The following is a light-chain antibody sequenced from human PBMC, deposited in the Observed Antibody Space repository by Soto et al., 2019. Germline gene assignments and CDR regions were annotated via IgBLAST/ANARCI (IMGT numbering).Light chain of an antibody. V-gene: IGKV2-28*01. Sequence: DIVMTQSPLSLPVTPGEPASISCRSSQSLLHSNGYNYLDWYLQKPGQSPQLLIYLGSNRASGVPDRFSGSGSGTDFTLKISRVEAEDVGFYYCMQALQTPYTFCQGTKLEIK. J-gene: IGKJ2*01. CDR2: LGS. CDR3: MQALQTPYT. CDR1: QSLLHSNGYNY.